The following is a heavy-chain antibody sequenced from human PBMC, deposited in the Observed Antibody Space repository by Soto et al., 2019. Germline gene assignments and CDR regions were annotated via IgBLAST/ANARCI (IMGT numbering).Heavy chain of an antibody. CDR3: ARLHCDSPNCVPLDP. CDR1: GGSISDDTYY. CDR2: IYYSGTS. Sequence: QLQLQESGPGLVNPSETLSLTCTVSGGSISDDTYYWGWIRQPPGKGLEWIGSIYYSGTSSYNPSLKSRVTMSVDTSKKQLSLRLSSVTAADTAVYYCARLHCDSPNCVPLDPWGQGTLVIVS. V-gene: IGHV4-39*01. D-gene: IGHD2-2*01. J-gene: IGHJ5*02.